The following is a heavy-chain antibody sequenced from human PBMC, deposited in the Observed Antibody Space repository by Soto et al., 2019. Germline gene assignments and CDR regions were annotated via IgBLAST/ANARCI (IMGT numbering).Heavy chain of an antibody. D-gene: IGHD5-12*01. CDR2: IVPIVDTS. Sequence: QVQLVQSGAEVRQPASSVKVSCKTSGGTFSSYAISWVRQAPGQGLEWMGGIVPIVDTSTYAQKFQVRVTITADESTRTVYMGLSSLSSADPAVYYCVRVVAIPGYPDNWGQGTLVTVSS. V-gene: IGHV1-69*12. CDR1: GGTFSSYA. J-gene: IGHJ4*02. CDR3: VRVVAIPGYPDN.